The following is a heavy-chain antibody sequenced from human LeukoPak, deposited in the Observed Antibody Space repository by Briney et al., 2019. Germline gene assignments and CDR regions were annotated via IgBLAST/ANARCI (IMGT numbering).Heavy chain of an antibody. Sequence: NTSETLSLTCSVSGDSISYFYWSWIRQAAGKGLEWIGRMSSSGNNDYNAPLKSRVTMSVDTSKNQLSLKVISVTAADTAVYYCARGYPGRGARREFDPWGQGTLVTVSS. V-gene: IGHV4-4*07. CDR1: GDSISYFY. CDR2: MSSSGNN. CDR3: ARGYPGRGARREFDP. J-gene: IGHJ5*02. D-gene: IGHD2-2*01.